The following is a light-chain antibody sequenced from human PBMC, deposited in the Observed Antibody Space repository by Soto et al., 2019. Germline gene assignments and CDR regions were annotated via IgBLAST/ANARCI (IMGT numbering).Light chain of an antibody. J-gene: IGKJ4*01. CDR3: QQSDGYFLT. V-gene: IGKV1-5*01. Sequence: IPMTQSPSTLSAYVGDTVTMTCRASQSINSGLAWYQQRSGKVPKLLIYDASSLESGVPSRFSGSGSGTEFTLTITSLQPEDFATYYCQQSDGYFLTFGGGTKVEIK. CDR2: DAS. CDR1: QSINSG.